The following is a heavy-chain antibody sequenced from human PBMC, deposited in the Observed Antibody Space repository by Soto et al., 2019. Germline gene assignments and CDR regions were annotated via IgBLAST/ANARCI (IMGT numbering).Heavy chain of an antibody. D-gene: IGHD2-15*01. Sequence: EVQLVESGGGLGKPGGSLRLSCAASGFTFSSYSMNWVRQAPGKGLEWVSSISSSSSYIYYADSVKGRFTISRDNAKNSLYLQMNSLRAEDTALYYCARDGCSGGSCPLYYYYYGMAVWGQGTTVTVSS. V-gene: IGHV3-21*01. CDR2: ISSSSSYI. CDR1: GFTFSSYS. J-gene: IGHJ6*02. CDR3: ARDGCSGGSCPLYYYYYGMAV.